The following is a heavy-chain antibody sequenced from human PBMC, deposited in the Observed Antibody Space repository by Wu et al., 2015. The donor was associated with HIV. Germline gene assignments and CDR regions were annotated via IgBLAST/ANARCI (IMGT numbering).Heavy chain of an antibody. J-gene: IGHJ4*02. CDR3: ARANTARRYYFDY. D-gene: IGHD4/OR15-4a*01. CDR1: GGDFRKHA. Sequence: QVQMVQSGAEVKRPGSSVKVSCKAYGGDFRKHAVNWVRQAPGQGLEWMGGIIPIFGTANYAQKFQGRVTITADESTSTAYMELSSLRSEDTAVYYCARANTARRYYFDYWGQGTLVTVSS. V-gene: IGHV1-69*12. CDR2: IIPIFGTA.